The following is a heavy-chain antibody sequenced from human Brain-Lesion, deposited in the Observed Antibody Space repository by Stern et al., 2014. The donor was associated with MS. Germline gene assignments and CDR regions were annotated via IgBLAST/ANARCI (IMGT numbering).Heavy chain of an antibody. D-gene: IGHD1-26*01. CDR1: GGSISSSSYY. Sequence: QLQLQESGPGLVKPSETLSLTCTVSGGSISSSSYYLAWIRQPPGKGLEWIGNIYYSGFTYYNPSLKSRVTISVDTSKNQFSLKLGSVTAADTAVYYCARHDSVPRPSQLYSARDRGPGYFDYWGQGTLVTVSS. J-gene: IGHJ4*02. CDR3: ARHDSVPRPSQLYSARDRGPGYFDY. CDR2: IYYSGFT. V-gene: IGHV4-39*01.